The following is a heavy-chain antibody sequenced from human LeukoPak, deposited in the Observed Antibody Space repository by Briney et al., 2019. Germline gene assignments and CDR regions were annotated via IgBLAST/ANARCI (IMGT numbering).Heavy chain of an antibody. Sequence: SETLSLTCAVYGGSFSGYYWSWIRQPPGKGLEWIGEINHSGSTNYNPSLKSRVTISIDTSKNQFSLRLTSVTAAGTAVYYCARKQQLVPWFDPWGQGTLVTVSS. V-gene: IGHV4-34*01. J-gene: IGHJ5*02. CDR3: ARKQQLVPWFDP. D-gene: IGHD6-13*01. CDR1: GGSFSGYY. CDR2: INHSGST.